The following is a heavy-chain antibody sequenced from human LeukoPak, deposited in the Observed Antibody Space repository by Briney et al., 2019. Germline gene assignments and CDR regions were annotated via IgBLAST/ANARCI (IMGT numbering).Heavy chain of an antibody. Sequence: SETLSLTCTVSGGSISSYYWSWIRQPPGKGLEWIGYIYYSGSTNYNPSLKSRVTISVDTSKNQFSLKLSSVTAADTAVYYCARALMVRGGTLDAFDIWGQGTMVTVSS. CDR3: ARALMVRGGTLDAFDI. D-gene: IGHD3-10*01. CDR2: IYYSGST. V-gene: IGHV4-59*01. CDR1: GGSISSYY. J-gene: IGHJ3*02.